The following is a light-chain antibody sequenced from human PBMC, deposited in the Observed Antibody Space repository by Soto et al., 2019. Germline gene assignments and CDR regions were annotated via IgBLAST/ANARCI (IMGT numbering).Light chain of an antibody. V-gene: IGLV1-40*01. CDR1: GSNIGAGYD. CDR3: QSYDASLTGSTV. J-gene: IGLJ3*02. Sequence: QSVLTQPPSVSGAPGQTVTISCTGAGSNIGAGYDVHWYQQLPGKAPKLLIYGNINRPSGVPDRFSGSKSGSSASLAITGLQAEDEADYYCQSYDASLTGSTVFAGGTKLTVL. CDR2: GNI.